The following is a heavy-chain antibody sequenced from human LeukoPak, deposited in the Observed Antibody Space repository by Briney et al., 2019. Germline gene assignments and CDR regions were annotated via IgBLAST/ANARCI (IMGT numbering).Heavy chain of an antibody. J-gene: IGHJ6*02. CDR1: GFTFSSYG. Sequence: GGSLRLSCAASGFTFSSYGMHWVRQAPGKGLEWVAVISYDGSNKYYADSVKGRFTISRDNSKNTLYLQMNSLRAEDTAVYYCAKDGSSGWLYYYYYYGMDVWGQGTTVTVSS. CDR3: AKDGSSGWLYYYYYYGMDV. V-gene: IGHV3-30*18. CDR2: ISYDGSNK. D-gene: IGHD6-19*01.